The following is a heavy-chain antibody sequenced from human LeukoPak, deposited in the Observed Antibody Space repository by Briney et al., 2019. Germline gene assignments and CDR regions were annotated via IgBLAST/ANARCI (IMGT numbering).Heavy chain of an antibody. Sequence: SETLSLTCTVSGGSISSSSYYWGWIRQPPGKGLEWIGSIYYSGSTYYNPSLKSRVTISVDTSKNQFSLKLSSVTAADTAVYYCAREGLAAAGFDYWGQGTLVTVSS. J-gene: IGHJ4*02. CDR2: IYYSGST. V-gene: IGHV4-39*07. CDR1: GGSISSSSYY. CDR3: AREGLAAAGFDY. D-gene: IGHD6-13*01.